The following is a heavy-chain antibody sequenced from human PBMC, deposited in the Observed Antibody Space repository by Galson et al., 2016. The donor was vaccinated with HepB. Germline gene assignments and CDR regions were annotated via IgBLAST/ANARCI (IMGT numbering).Heavy chain of an antibody. D-gene: IGHD6-25*01. V-gene: IGHV3-23*01. CDR2: LSGSADKS. Sequence: SLRLSCAASGFTFSSFAMTWVRQAPGKGLEWVSSLSGSADKSFYADSLKGRFTISRDNFNNTVFLQMNSVRAEDTAVYYCARRPVSGAAGYYHGMDVWGQGTTVIVSS. J-gene: IGHJ6*02. CDR3: ARRPVSGAAGYYHGMDV. CDR1: GFTFSSFA.